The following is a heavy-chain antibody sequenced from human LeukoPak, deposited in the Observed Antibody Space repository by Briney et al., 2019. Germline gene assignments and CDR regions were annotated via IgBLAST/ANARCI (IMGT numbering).Heavy chain of an antibody. D-gene: IGHD2-2*01. V-gene: IGHV1-2*06. CDR3: AREKVRQSGMDV. J-gene: IGHJ6*02. Sequence: ASVKVSCKASGYTFTCYYMHWVRQAPGQGLEWMGRINPNSGGTNYAQKFQGRVTMTRDTSISTAYMELRRLRSDDTAVYYCAREKVRQSGMDVWGQGTTVTVSS. CDR1: GYTFTCYY. CDR2: INPNSGGT.